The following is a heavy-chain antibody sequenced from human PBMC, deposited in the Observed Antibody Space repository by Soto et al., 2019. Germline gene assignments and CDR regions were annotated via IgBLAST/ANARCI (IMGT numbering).Heavy chain of an antibody. D-gene: IGHD6-13*01. CDR3: ARGGRGYSSSWYGVY. Sequence: ASVKVSCKASGGTFSSYAISWVRQAPGQGLEWMGGIIPIFGTANYAQKFQGRVTITADESTSTAYMELSSLRSEDTAVYYCARGGRGYSSSWYGVYWGQGTLVTVSS. CDR2: IIPIFGTA. J-gene: IGHJ4*02. CDR1: GGTFSSYA. V-gene: IGHV1-69*13.